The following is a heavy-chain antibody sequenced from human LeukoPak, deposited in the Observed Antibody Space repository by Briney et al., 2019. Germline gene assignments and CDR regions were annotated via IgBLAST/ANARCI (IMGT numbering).Heavy chain of an antibody. J-gene: IGHJ3*02. CDR2: ISGSGVST. Sequence: PGGSLRLSCAASGFTFSSYAMSCVRHAPGKGREWVSAISGSGVSTYYADSVRGRFTISRDNSKNTLYMRMNSLRAEDTAVYYCAKGMEYYYGSGSYSDIWGQGTMVTVSS. CDR3: AKGMEYYYGSGSYSDI. V-gene: IGHV3-23*01. D-gene: IGHD3-10*01. CDR1: GFTFSSYA.